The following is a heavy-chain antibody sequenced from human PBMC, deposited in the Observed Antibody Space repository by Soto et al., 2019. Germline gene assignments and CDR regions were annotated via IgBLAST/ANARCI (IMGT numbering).Heavy chain of an antibody. Sequence: ASVKVSCKASGYPFTSYYMPWVRQAPGQGLEWMGIINPSGGSTSYARKFKGRVTMTRDTSTSTGYVELSRLRSEDTAVYYCARDLFPSAILFGELSPDYYYGMDVWGQGTTVTVSS. D-gene: IGHD3-10*01. V-gene: IGHV1-46*01. CDR2: INPSGGST. CDR1: GYPFTSYY. J-gene: IGHJ6*02. CDR3: ARDLFPSAILFGELSPDYYYGMDV.